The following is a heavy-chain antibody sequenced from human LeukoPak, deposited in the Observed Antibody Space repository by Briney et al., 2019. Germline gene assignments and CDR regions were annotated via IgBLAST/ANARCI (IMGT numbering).Heavy chain of an antibody. D-gene: IGHD2-2*03. CDR3: ARHPSSGGYCSSTSCEGFDY. CDR2: IYYSGST. J-gene: IGHJ4*02. V-gene: IGHV4-39*01. CDR1: GGSISSSSYY. Sequence: SETLSLTCTVSGGSISSSSYYWGWIRQPPGKGLEWIGSIYYSGSTYYNPSLKSRVTISVDTSKNQFSLKLSSVTAADTAVYYCARHPSSGGYCSSTSCEGFDYWGQGTLVTVSS.